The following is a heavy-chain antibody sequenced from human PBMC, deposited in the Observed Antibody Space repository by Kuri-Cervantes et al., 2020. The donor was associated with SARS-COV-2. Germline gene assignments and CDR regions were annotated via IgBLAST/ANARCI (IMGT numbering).Heavy chain of an antibody. J-gene: IGHJ6*02. CDR3: ARLPCGTIFGSGGSCYSSTNYYYYGMDV. D-gene: IGHD2-15*01. Sequence: GESLKISCKGSGYSFTSYWIGWVRHMPGKGLEWMGIIYPVDSDTRYSPSFQGQVTISADKSISTAYLQWSSLKASDTAMYYCARLPCGTIFGSGGSCYSSTNYYYYGMDVWGQGTTVTVSS. V-gene: IGHV5-51*01. CDR2: IYPVDSDT. CDR1: GYSFTSYW.